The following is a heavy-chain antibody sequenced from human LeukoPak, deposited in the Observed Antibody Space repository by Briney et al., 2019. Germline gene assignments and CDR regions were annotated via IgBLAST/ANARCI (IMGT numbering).Heavy chain of an antibody. CDR2: INHSGST. J-gene: IGHJ4*02. CDR3: ARGTHYGDYSSPFDY. D-gene: IGHD4-17*01. V-gene: IGHV4-34*01. CDR1: GASISGSGYY. Sequence: SETLSLTCAVSGASISGSGYYWSWIRQPPGKGLEWIGEINHSGSTNYNPSLKSRVTISVDTSKNQFSLKLSSVTAADTAVYYCARGTHYGDYSSPFDYWGQGTLVTVSS.